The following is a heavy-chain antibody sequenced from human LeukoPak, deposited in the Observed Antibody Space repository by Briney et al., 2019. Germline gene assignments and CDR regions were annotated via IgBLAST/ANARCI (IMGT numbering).Heavy chain of an antibody. V-gene: IGHV3-23*01. CDR1: GFTFSRYD. CDR2: ISSSGGSI. D-gene: IGHD3-10*01. Sequence: GGSLRLSCAASGFTFSRYDMSWVRQAPGKGLEWVSVISSSGGSIYYADSVKGRFTISRDNSKNTLHLQLNSLRAEDTAVYYCAKPCSPGSGSYDYWGQGTLVTVSS. J-gene: IGHJ4*02. CDR3: AKPCSPGSGSYDY.